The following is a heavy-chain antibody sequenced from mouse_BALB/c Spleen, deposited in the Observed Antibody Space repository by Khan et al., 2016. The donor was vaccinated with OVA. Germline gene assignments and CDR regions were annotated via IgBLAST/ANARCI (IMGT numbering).Heavy chain of an antibody. CDR2: INPHIGET. V-gene: IGHV1-20*02. J-gene: IGHJ2*01. Sequence: EVQLQQSGPELVKPGASVKISCKASGYSFTGYFMNWVMQSHGKSLEWIGRINPHIGETFYNPMFKGKATLTEDESSSPVLMELRSLASEDSAVYYCARISGSDFDYWGQGTTLTVSS. CDR1: GYSFTGYF. CDR3: ARISGSDFDY. D-gene: IGHD1-1*01.